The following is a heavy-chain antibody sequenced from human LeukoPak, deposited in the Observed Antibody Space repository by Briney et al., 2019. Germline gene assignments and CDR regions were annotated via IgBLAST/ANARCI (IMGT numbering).Heavy chain of an antibody. D-gene: IGHD5-24*01. J-gene: IGHJ4*02. CDR1: GFTFSDCY. CDR3: ARAVGSGYNWAGFFDY. CDR2: ISSGANTI. V-gene: IGHV3-11*04. Sequence: GSLRLSCAASGFTFSDCYMSWIRQAPGKGLEWVSYISSGANTIYYADSVKGRFTISRDNAKNSLYLQMNSLRAEDTAVYYCARAVGSGYNWAGFFDYWGQGTLVTVSS.